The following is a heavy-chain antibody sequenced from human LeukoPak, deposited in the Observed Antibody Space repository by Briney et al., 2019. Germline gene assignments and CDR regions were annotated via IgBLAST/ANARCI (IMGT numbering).Heavy chain of an antibody. Sequence: GGSLRLSCAASGFTFSSYAMSWVRRAPGQGLEWVSAISGSVGSTYYADSVKGRFTISRDNSKNTLYLQMNSLRAEDTAVSYCAKDRYGDYSLLAVFDYWGQGTLVTVSS. J-gene: IGHJ4*02. CDR3: AKDRYGDYSLLAVFDY. CDR2: ISGSVGST. D-gene: IGHD4-17*01. V-gene: IGHV3-23*01. CDR1: GFTFSSYA.